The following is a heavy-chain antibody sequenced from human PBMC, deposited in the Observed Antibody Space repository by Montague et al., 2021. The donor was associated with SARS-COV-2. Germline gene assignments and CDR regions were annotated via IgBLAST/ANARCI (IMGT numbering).Heavy chain of an antibody. CDR1: GASVSSSD. CDR2: FYSVGST. J-gene: IGHJ3*02. V-gene: IGHV4-59*02. D-gene: IGHD1-14*01. CDR3: ARETMAADAFDI. Sequence: SETLSLTCTVSGASVSSSDWGWIRQSPRKGLEWIGYFYSVGSTDYNPSLKSRVTIPRDTSKNKFSLKVRSVTAADTAIYYCARETMAADAFDIWGQGTMVTVSS.